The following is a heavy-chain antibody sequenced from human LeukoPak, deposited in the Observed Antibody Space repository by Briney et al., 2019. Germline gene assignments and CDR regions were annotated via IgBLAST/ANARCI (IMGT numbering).Heavy chain of an antibody. CDR2: ISSSSGYI. J-gene: IGHJ4*02. Sequence: PGGSLRLSCAASGFTFSSYSMNWVRQAPGKGLEWVSSISSSSGYIYYADSVKGRFTVSRDNTKNSLYLQMSSLRAEDTAVYYCVRVGIRTMFLGFFDYWGQGTLVTVSS. CDR1: GFTFSSYS. V-gene: IGHV3-21*01. CDR3: VRVGIRTMFLGFFDY. D-gene: IGHD3-9*01.